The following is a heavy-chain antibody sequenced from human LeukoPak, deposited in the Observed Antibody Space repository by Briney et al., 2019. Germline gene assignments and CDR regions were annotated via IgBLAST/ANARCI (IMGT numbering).Heavy chain of an antibody. D-gene: IGHD3-3*01. CDR1: GYTFTGYY. J-gene: IGHJ4*02. V-gene: IGHV1-2*02. CDR3: ARRITIFGVVAENHYFDY. Sequence: ASVKVSCKASGYTFTGYYMHWVRQAPGQGLEWMGWINPNSGGTNYAQKFQGRVTMTRDTSISKAYMELSRLRSDDTAVYYCARRITIFGVVAENHYFDYWGQGTLVTVSS. CDR2: INPNSGGT.